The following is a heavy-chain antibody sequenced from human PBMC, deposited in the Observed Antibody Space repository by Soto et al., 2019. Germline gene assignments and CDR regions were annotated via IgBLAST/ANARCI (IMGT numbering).Heavy chain of an antibody. D-gene: IGHD2-8*02. V-gene: IGHV5-51*01. J-gene: IGHJ5*02. CDR3: AGGYCTATICDPWFDP. Sequence: GECLKISCQGSGYAFSSYWIAWVRQMPGKGLEWMGIIYPGDSDTGYSPSFQGQVTISVDKSITTAYLQWSSLKASDTAMYYCAGGYCTATICDPWFDPWGQGTLVTVSS. CDR2: IYPGDSDT. CDR1: GYAFSSYW.